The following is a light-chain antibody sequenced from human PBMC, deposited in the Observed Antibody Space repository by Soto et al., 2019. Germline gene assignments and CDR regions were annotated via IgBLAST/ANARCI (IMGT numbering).Light chain of an antibody. CDR3: SSYTSFSTLV. J-gene: IGLJ2*01. V-gene: IGLV2-14*01. CDR2: DVA. CDR1: SSDVGGYDY. Sequence: QSALTQPASVSGSPGQSITISCSGTSSDVGGYDYVSWYQQHPGKAPKLIIYDVANRPSGVSTRFFGSKSGNTASLTISGLQVEDEADYYCSSYTSFSTLVFGGGTKLTVL.